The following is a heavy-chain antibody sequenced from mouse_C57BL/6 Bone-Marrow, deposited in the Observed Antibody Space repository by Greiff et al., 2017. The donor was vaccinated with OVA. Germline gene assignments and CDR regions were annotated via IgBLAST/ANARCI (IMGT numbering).Heavy chain of an antibody. Sequence: QVQLQQSGAELARPGASVKLSCKASGYTFTSYGISWVKQRTGQGLEWIGVIYPRSGNTYYNEKFKGKATLTADKSSSTAYMELRSLTSEDSAVYFCARALTVVVFEDWGQGTTLTVSS. CDR2: IYPRSGNT. D-gene: IGHD1-1*01. CDR3: ARALTVVVFED. CDR1: GYTFTSYG. J-gene: IGHJ2*01. V-gene: IGHV1-81*01.